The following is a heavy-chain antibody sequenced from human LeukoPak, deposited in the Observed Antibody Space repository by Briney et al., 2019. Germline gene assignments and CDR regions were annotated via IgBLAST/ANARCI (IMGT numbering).Heavy chain of an antibody. CDR3: ARHEDIVVVPAAMEGYYFDY. D-gene: IGHD2-2*01. V-gene: IGHV4-39*01. CDR2: INHSGST. CDR1: GDSISTSNYY. Sequence: SETLSLTCTVSGDSISTSNYYWSWIRQPPGKGLEWIGEINHSGSTNYNPSLKSRVTISVDTSKNQFSLKLSSVTAADTAVYYCARHEDIVVVPAAMEGYYFDYWGQGTLVTVSS. J-gene: IGHJ4*02.